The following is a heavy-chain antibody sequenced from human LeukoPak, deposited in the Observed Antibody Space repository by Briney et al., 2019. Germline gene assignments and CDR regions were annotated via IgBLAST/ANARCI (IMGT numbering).Heavy chain of an antibody. CDR1: GYTFTGYY. V-gene: IGHV1-2*06. Sequence: ASVKVSCKASGYTFTGYYMNWVRQAPGQGLEWMGRINPNSGGTDYAQKFQGRVTMTRDTSISTAYMELSRLRSDDTAVYYCARLRTMVRGVIITGAFDYWGQGTLVTVSS. CDR3: ARLRTMVRGVIITGAFDY. D-gene: IGHD3-10*01. CDR2: INPNSGGT. J-gene: IGHJ4*02.